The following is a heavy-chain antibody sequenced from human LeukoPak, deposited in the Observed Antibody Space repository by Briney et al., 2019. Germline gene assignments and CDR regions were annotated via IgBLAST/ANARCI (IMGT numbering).Heavy chain of an antibody. D-gene: IGHD6-13*01. J-gene: IGHJ4*02. CDR1: GFTFSSYG. V-gene: IGHV3-30*18. CDR2: ISYDGSNK. CDR3: AKDSSGSSYFDY. Sequence: GGSLRLSCAASGFTFSSYGMQWVRQAPGKGLEWVTVISYDGSNKYYADSVKGRFTTSRDNSKNTLYLQMNSQKAEGTALYYCAKDSSGSSYFDYWGQGTRVTVSS.